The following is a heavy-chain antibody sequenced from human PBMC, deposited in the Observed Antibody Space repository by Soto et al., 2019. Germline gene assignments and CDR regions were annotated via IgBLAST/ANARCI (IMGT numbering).Heavy chain of an antibody. D-gene: IGHD3-10*01. CDR2: IIPILGIA. CDR3: ARGALWFGEGPRQEYFQH. J-gene: IGHJ1*01. V-gene: IGHV1-69*02. Sequence: ASVKVSCKASGGTFSSYTISWVRQAPGQGLEWMGRIIPILGIANYAQKFQGRVTITADKSTSTAYMELSSLRSEDTAVYYCARGALWFGEGPRQEYFQHWGQGTLVTVSS. CDR1: GGTFSSYT.